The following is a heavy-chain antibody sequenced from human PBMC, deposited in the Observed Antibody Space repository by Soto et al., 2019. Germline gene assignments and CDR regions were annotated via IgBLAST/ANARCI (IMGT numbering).Heavy chain of an antibody. D-gene: IGHD3-10*01. CDR1: GDSVGGYY. CDR2: IYYSGIT. V-gene: IGHV4-59*08. J-gene: IGHJ5*01. Sequence: SETLSLTCSVSGDSVGGYYGSWIRQPTGKGLEWIGHIYYSGITKYNPSLKSRVTISVDTSKNQFSLKLNFVTAADTAVYYCARQRSGSGNLLWFDSWGQGTLVTVSS. CDR3: ARQRSGSGNLLWFDS.